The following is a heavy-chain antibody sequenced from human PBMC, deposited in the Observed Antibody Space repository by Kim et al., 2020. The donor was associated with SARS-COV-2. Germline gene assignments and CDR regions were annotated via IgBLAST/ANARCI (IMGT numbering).Heavy chain of an antibody. CDR1: GFTFSSYS. V-gene: IGHV3-21*01. CDR2: ISSSSSYI. CDR3: ARGYGGDFWSGYWFGY. D-gene: IGHD3-3*01. Sequence: GGSLRLSCAASGFTFSSYSMNWVRQAPGKGLEWVSSISSSSSYIYYADSVKGRFTISRDNAKNSLYLQMNSLRAEDTAVYYCARGYGGDFWSGYWFGYWGQGTLVTVSS. J-gene: IGHJ4*02.